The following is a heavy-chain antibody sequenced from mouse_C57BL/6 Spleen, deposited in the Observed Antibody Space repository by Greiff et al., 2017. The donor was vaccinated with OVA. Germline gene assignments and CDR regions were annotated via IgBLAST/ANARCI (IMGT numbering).Heavy chain of an antibody. J-gene: IGHJ4*01. CDR2: IDPSDSYT. CDR3: ARSDGNYGGYAMDY. CDR1: GYTFTSYW. V-gene: IGHV1-59*01. Sequence: QVQLQQPGAELVRPGTSVKLSCKASGYTFTSYWMHWVKQRPGQGLEWIGVIDPSDSYTNYNQKFKGKATLTVDTSSSTAYMQLSSLTSEDSAVYYCARSDGNYGGYAMDYWGQGTSVTVSS. D-gene: IGHD2-1*01.